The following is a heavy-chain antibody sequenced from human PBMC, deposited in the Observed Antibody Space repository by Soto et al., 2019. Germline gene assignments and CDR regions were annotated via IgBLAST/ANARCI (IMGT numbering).Heavy chain of an antibody. V-gene: IGHV3-30*18. D-gene: IGHD6-19*01. CDR2: ISYDGSNK. CDR1: GFTFSSYG. CDR3: AKDLAGTQLWYYYYYGMDV. J-gene: IGHJ6*02. Sequence: GGSLRLSCAASGFTFSSYGMHWVRQAPGKGLEWVAVISYDGSNKYYADSVKGRFTISRDNSKNTLYLQMNSLRAEDTAVYYCAKDLAGTQLWYYYYYGMDVWGQGTTVTVSS.